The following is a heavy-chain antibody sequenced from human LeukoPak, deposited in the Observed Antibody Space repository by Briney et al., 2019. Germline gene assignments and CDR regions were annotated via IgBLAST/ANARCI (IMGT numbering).Heavy chain of an antibody. CDR2: VNYSGST. V-gene: IGHV4-59*01. Sequence: SETLSLTCTVSSGSINNYYWSWIRQTPGKRLEWIGFVNYSGSTNYKSSLKSRATISVDTSKNQFSLKLSSVTAADTAVYYCARVASRTTVVIPYAFDIWGRGTMVTVSS. J-gene: IGHJ3*02. CDR3: ARVASRTTVVIPYAFDI. D-gene: IGHD4-23*01. CDR1: SGSINNYY.